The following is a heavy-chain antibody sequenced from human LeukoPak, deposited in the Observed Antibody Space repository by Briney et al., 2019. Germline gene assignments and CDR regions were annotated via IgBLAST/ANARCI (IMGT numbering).Heavy chain of an antibody. Sequence: ASVKVSCKASGYTFTSYDINWVRQATGQGLEWMGWMNPNSGNTGYAQKFQGRVTITRNTSISTAYMELSSLRSEDTAVYYCARAGAAAGRPTYYFDYWGQGTLVTVSS. CDR2: MNPNSGNT. D-gene: IGHD6-13*01. J-gene: IGHJ4*02. V-gene: IGHV1-8*03. CDR1: GYTFTSYD. CDR3: ARAGAAAGRPTYYFDY.